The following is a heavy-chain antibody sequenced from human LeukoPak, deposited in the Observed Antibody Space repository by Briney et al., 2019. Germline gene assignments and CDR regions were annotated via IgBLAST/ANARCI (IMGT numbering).Heavy chain of an antibody. D-gene: IGHD5-12*01. CDR3: ARDHIAGGHDY. CDR1: GYTFTSYY. CDR2: INPSGGST. Sequence: ASVKVSCKASGYTFTSYYMHWVRQAPGQGLEWMGIINPSGGSTSYAQKFQGRVTMTRDTSTSTVYMELSSLRSEDTAIYYCARDHIAGGHDYRGQGTLVTVSS. J-gene: IGHJ4*02. V-gene: IGHV1-46*01.